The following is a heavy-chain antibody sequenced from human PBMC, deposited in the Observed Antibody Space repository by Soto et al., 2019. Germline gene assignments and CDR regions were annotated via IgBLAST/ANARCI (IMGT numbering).Heavy chain of an antibody. CDR1: GFTFSSYG. CDR3: AKEGSSSWDNNYYYYMDV. Sequence: GGSLRLSYAASGFTFSSYGMHWVRQAPGKGLEWVAVISYDGSNKYYADSVKGRFTISRDNSKNTLYLQMNSLRAEDTAVYYYAKEGSSSWDNNYYYYMDVWGKGTTVTVSS. D-gene: IGHD6-13*01. CDR2: ISYDGSNK. J-gene: IGHJ6*03. V-gene: IGHV3-30*18.